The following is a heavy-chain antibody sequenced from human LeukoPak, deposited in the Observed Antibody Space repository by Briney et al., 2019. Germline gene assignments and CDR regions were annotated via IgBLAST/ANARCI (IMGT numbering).Heavy chain of an antibody. CDR3: AKALDPQLLRAIDY. CDR1: ECTFRSYT. V-gene: IGHV3-23*01. CDR2: ASGSGGER. D-gene: IGHD1-1*01. J-gene: IGHJ4*02. Sequence: PAGSLRLSCGASECTFRSYTMSWGRQAPATGLERVWSASGSGGERYYLNSVKSRVTTSRDNSKNTLYLQMSSLRTEDTAVYYCAKALDPQLLRAIDYWGQGTLVTVSS.